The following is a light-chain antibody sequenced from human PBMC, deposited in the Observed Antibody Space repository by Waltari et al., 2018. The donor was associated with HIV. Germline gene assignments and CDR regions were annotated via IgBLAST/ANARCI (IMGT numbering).Light chain of an antibody. CDR1: QSVSSSY. CDR2: GAY. CDR3: QQYGSSPPTWT. J-gene: IGKJ1*01. Sequence: EIVLTQSPGTLSLSPGERATLSCRASQSVSSSYLAWYQPQPGPAPRLLIYGAYSRATGIPDRFSGSESGTDFTLTISRLEPEDFAVYYCQQYGSSPPTWTFGQGTKVEIK. V-gene: IGKV3-20*01.